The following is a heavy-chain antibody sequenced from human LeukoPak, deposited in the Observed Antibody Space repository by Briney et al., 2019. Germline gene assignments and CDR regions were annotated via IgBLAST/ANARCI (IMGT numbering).Heavy chain of an antibody. Sequence: GASVKVSCKASGFTFTSSAVQWVRQARGQRLEWIGWIVVGSGNTNYAQKFQERVTITRDMSTSTAHMELSSLRSEDTAVYYCAADLHRLWFGSNGMDVWGQGTTVTVSS. D-gene: IGHD3-10*01. CDR3: AADLHRLWFGSNGMDV. CDR1: GFTFTSSA. J-gene: IGHJ6*02. V-gene: IGHV1-58*01. CDR2: IVVGSGNT.